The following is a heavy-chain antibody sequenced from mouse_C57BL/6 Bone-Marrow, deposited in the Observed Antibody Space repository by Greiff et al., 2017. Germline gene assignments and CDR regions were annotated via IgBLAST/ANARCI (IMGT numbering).Heavy chain of an antibody. V-gene: IGHV1-55*01. CDR1: GYTFTSYW. J-gene: IGHJ2*01. CDR3: ARSGPLGRSFDY. Sequence: QVQLQQPGAELVKPGASVKMSCKASGYTFTSYWITWVKQRPGQGLEWIGDIYPTSGRTNYNEKFKSKAILTVDTSSNTAYMQPSNLTSEASAVFYCARSGPLGRSFDYWGQGTTPTVTA. CDR2: IYPTSGRT. D-gene: IGHD4-1*01.